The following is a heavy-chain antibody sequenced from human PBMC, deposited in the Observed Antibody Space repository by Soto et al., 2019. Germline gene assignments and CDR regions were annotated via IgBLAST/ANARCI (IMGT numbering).Heavy chain of an antibody. J-gene: IGHJ6*03. V-gene: IGHV3-15*01. Sequence: GGSLRLSCAASGFTFSNAWMSWVRQAPGKGLEWVGRIKSKTDGGTTDYAAPVKGRFTISRDDSKNTLYLQMNSLKTEDTAVYYCTSDPPGEYCSSTSCRYYYYYMDVWGKGTTVTVSS. CDR3: TSDPPGEYCSSTSCRYYYYYMDV. CDR2: IKSKTDGGTT. D-gene: IGHD2-2*01. CDR1: GFTFSNAW.